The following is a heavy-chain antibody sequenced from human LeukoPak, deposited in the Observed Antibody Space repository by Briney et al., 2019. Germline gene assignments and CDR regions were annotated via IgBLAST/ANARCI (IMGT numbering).Heavy chain of an antibody. CDR1: GGSISSFY. J-gene: IGHJ4*02. V-gene: IGHV4-59*01. Sequence: SETLSLTCTVSGGSISSFYWSWIRQPPGKGLEWIGYIYYTGSTNYNPSLKSRVTISVDTSKNQFSLKLSSVTAADTAVYYCARASYNGEVWGQGTLVTVSS. D-gene: IGHD3-3*01. CDR2: IYYTGST. CDR3: ARASYNGEV.